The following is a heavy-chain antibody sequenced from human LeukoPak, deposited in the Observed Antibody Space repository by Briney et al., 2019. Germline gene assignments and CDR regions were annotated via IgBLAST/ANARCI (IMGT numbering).Heavy chain of an antibody. CDR3: ARGLVGATYYFDY. CDR1: GYTFTGYY. Sequence: AASVKVSCKASGYTFTGYYMHWVRQAPGQGLEWMGWINPNSGGTNYAQKFQGGVTMTRDTSISTAYMELSRLRSDDTAVYYCARGLVGATYYFDYWGQGTLVTVSS. CDR2: INPNSGGT. J-gene: IGHJ4*02. D-gene: IGHD1-26*01. V-gene: IGHV1-2*02.